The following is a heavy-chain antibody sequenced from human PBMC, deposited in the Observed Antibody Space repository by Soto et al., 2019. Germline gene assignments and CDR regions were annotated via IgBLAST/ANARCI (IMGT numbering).Heavy chain of an antibody. CDR2: IYYSGST. Sequence: SETLSLTCTVSGGSISSGGYYWSWIRQHPGKGLEWIGYIYYSGSTYYNPSLKSRVTISVDTSKNQFSLKLSSVTAADTAVYYCARVKRAGSHDYWGQGTLVTVSS. CDR3: ARVKRAGSHDY. CDR1: GGSISSGGYY. V-gene: IGHV4-31*03. D-gene: IGHD6-13*01. J-gene: IGHJ4*02.